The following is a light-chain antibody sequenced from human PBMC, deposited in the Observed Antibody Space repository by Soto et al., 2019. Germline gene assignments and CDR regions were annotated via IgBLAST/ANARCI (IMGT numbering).Light chain of an antibody. J-gene: IGKJ1*01. V-gene: IGKV3-20*01. CDR3: QQYGRSTRT. CDR1: QSVSSSY. Sequence: EIVLTQSPGTLSLSPGERATLSCRASQSVSSSYLAWYQQKPGQDPRLLIYGASSRATGIPDRFSGSGSGTDFNLTISRLETEDFAVYFCQQYGRSTRTFGQGTKVDIK. CDR2: GAS.